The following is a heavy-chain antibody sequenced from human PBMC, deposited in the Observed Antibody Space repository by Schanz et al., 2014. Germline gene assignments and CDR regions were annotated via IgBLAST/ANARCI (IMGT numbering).Heavy chain of an antibody. D-gene: IGHD3-9*01. J-gene: IGHJ4*02. CDR3: AKQIHYDILTVTRN. CDR2: IYSGIGA. Sequence: EGQLAESGGGLVQPGGSLRLSCAVSGFTVSSNHMSWVRQAPGKGLEWVSVIYSGIGAYYADSVKDRFTVSRDNSENTLYLQMNSLRAEDTAVYYCAKQIHYDILTVTRNWGQGTLVTVSS. CDR1: GFTVSSNH. V-gene: IGHV3-66*01.